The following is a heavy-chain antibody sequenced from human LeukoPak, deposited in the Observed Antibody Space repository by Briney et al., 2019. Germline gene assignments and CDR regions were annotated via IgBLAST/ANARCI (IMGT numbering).Heavy chain of an antibody. Sequence: GSLRLSCAVSGFSLSNYGIHWVRQAPGKGLEWVTFMQYDGSVEFYADSVKGRFTMSRDNSRNTAFLQMSGLRSEDTAVYYCARAQRIAAPGFDYWGQGTLVTVSS. CDR1: GFSLSNYG. V-gene: IGHV3-30*02. D-gene: IGHD6-13*01. CDR3: ARAQRIAAPGFDY. J-gene: IGHJ4*02. CDR2: MQYDGSVE.